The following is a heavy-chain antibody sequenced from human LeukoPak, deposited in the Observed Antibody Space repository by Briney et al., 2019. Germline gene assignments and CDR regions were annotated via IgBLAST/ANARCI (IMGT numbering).Heavy chain of an antibody. V-gene: IGHV1-2*02. D-gene: IGHD3/OR15-3a*01. CDR1: GYTFTTYC. J-gene: IGHJ5*02. CDR3: ARDLRQQLILGWLDP. CDR2: INPNGGGT. Sequence: ASVKVSCKASGYTFTTYCIHWVRQAPGQALEWMGWINPNGGGTNYAQNFQGRVTMTRDTSITTAYMELSSLTFDDTAVYYCARDLRQQLILGWLDPWGQGTLVTVSS.